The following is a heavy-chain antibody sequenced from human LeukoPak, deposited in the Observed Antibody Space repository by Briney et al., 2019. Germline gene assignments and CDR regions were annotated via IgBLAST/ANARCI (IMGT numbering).Heavy chain of an antibody. Sequence: ASVKVSCKASGYTFTGYYIHWVRQAPGHGLEWMGWINPNNGGTKYVQNFQGRVTMTRDTSISTAYMELSRLRSDDTAVYYCARAPTLRYFDWYYFDYWGQGTLVTVSS. V-gene: IGHV1-2*02. CDR3: ARAPTLRYFDWYYFDY. J-gene: IGHJ4*02. CDR2: INPNNGGT. D-gene: IGHD3-9*01. CDR1: GYTFTGYY.